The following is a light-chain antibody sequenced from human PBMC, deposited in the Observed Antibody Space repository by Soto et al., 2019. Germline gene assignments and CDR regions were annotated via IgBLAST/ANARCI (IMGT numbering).Light chain of an antibody. V-gene: IGKV4-1*01. CDR2: GAS. CDR1: QSVVSSSNNASY. J-gene: IGKJ4*01. Sequence: DIVMTQSPDSLAVSLGERATINFKSSQSVVSSSNNASYLAWYQQKAGQPPKSLIYGASVREFGVPGRFSGSGSGTDFSLTISSLQAEDVAVYYCHQYHSSPLTFGGGTKVEIK. CDR3: HQYHSSPLT.